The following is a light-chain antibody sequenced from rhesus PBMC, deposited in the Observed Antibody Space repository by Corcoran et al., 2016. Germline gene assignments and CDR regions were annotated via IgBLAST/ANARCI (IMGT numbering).Light chain of an antibody. V-gene: IGKV1-38*01. J-gene: IGKJ4*01. CDR3: QQRYTHPPT. CDR1: QGMSTY. CDR2: DSS. Sequence: DIQLTQSPSPLSASVGDRLTITCRASQGMSTYLAWYQQKSGKAPNLLIYDSSILQSGVPSRFRGSGSGTEFTLTISGLRPEDFTSYYCQQRYTHPPTFGGGAKVEIK.